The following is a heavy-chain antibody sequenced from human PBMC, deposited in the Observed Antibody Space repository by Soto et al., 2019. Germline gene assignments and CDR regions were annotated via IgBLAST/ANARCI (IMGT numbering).Heavy chain of an antibody. Sequence: QLQLQESGPGLVKPSETLSLTCTVSGGSISSSSYYWGWIRQPPGKGLEWIGNIYYSGSTYYNPSLKSRLTISVDTSKSQFSLKLSSVTAADTAVYYCARLRGSGSSSGVFNYWGQGTLVTVSS. CDR1: GGSISSSSYY. CDR2: IYYSGST. V-gene: IGHV4-39*01. J-gene: IGHJ4*02. D-gene: IGHD1-26*01. CDR3: ARLRGSGSSSGVFNY.